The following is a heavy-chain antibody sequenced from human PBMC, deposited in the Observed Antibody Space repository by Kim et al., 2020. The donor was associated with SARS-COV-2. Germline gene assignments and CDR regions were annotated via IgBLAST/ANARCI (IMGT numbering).Heavy chain of an antibody. V-gene: IGHV4-34*01. CDR3: ARGYVYVGAPITMVRGVRRGMDV. Sequence: SETLSLTCAVYGGSFSGYYWSWIRQPPGKGLEWIGEINHSGSTNYNPSLKSRVTISVDTSKNQFSLKLSSVTAADTAVYYCARGYVYVGAPITMVRGVRRGMDVWGQGTTVTVSS. D-gene: IGHD3-10*01. CDR2: INHSGST. J-gene: IGHJ6*02. CDR1: GGSFSGYY.